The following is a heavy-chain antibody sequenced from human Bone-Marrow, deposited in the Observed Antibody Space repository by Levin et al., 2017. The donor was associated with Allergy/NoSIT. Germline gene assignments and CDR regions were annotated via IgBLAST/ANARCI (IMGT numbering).Heavy chain of an antibody. CDR1: GYTFTNFG. J-gene: IGHJ1*01. Sequence: GESLKISCRASGYTFTNFGVNWVRQAPGHGLEWLGWITTNNGNTNYAQKVQGRVTMTTDTSTSTAYIELRSLRSDDTAVYFCARGDYGDYGSEYFQHWGQGTLVVVSS. D-gene: IGHD4-17*01. CDR3: ARGDYGDYGSEYFQH. V-gene: IGHV1-18*01. CDR2: ITTNNGNT.